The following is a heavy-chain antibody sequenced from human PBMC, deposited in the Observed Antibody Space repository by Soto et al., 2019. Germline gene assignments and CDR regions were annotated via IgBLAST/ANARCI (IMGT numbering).Heavy chain of an antibody. CDR1: GYTFTSYG. D-gene: IGHD6-13*01. CDR3: ARGRYSSSWYLGYYYYGMDV. V-gene: IGHV1-18*01. J-gene: IGHJ6*02. CDR2: ISAYNGNT. Sequence: ASVKVSSKASGYTFTSYGISWVRQAPGQGLEWMGWISAYNGNTNYAQKLQGRVTMTTDTSTSTAYMELRSLRSDDTAVYYCARGRYSSSWYLGYYYYGMDVWGQGTTVTVSS.